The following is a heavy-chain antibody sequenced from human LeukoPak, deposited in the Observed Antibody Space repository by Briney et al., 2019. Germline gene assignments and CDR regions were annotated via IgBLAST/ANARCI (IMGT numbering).Heavy chain of an antibody. J-gene: IGHJ5*02. D-gene: IGHD3-22*01. CDR2: INSDGSST. V-gene: IGHV3-74*01. CDR3: AKGGSGYFVDL. CDR1: GFTFSSYW. Sequence: GGSLRLSCAASGFTFSSYWMHWVRQAPGKGLVWVSRINSDGSSTSYADSVKGRFTISRDNSKNTLFLQMNSLRAEDTALYYCAKGGSGYFVDLWGQGTLVTVSS.